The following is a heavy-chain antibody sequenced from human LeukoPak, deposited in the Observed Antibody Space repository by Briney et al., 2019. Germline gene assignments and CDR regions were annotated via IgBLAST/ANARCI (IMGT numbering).Heavy chain of an antibody. CDR1: GGTFSSYA. D-gene: IGHD3-10*01. Sequence: ASVKVSCKASGGTFSSYAISWVRQAPGQGLEWMGGIIPIFGTANYAQKFRGRVTITADKSTRTAYMELSSLRSEDTAVYYCASAGGGGSGSYSPHYYYMDVWGKGTTVTISS. CDR2: IIPIFGTA. CDR3: ASAGGGGSGSYSPHYYYMDV. J-gene: IGHJ6*03. V-gene: IGHV1-69*06.